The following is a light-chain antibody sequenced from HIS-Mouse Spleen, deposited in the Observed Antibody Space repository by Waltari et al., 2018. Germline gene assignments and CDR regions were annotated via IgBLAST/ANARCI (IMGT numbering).Light chain of an antibody. CDR1: SPTIVSNE. CDR3: AAWDDSLSGPV. Sequence: QSVLTQPPSAAATPGQRVTVSAPGSSPTIVSNEGSLYQQLPGTAPKLLIYRNNQRPSGVTDRFSGSKSGTSASLAISGLRSEDEADYYCAAWDDSLSGPVFGGGTKLTVL. V-gene: IGLV1-47*01. CDR2: RNN. J-gene: IGLJ3*02.